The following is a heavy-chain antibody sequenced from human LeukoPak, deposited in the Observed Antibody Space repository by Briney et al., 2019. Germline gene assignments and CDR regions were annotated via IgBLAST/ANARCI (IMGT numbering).Heavy chain of an antibody. Sequence: GGSLRLSCAASGFTFSSYGMHWVRQAPGKGLEWVAVIWYDGSNKYYADSVKGRFTISRDNSKDTLYLQMNSLRAEDTAVYYCAKGRTSKPWLLGGAFDIWGQGTMVTVSS. V-gene: IGHV3-33*06. CDR1: GFTFSSYG. D-gene: IGHD6-19*01. J-gene: IGHJ3*02. CDR3: AKGRTSKPWLLGGAFDI. CDR2: IWYDGSNK.